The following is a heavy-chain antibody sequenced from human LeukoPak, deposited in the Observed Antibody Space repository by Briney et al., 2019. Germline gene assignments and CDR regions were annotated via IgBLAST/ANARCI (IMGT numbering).Heavy chain of an antibody. J-gene: IGHJ4*02. CDR3: ARGTMVRGLYDY. Sequence: GGSLRLSRVASGFTLSSYAMSWVRQAAGKGLQGVSSLGISCDYNLYPAVVQGRFTISRDHSQKPLYLQMNRLEAEVHAVYYCARGTMVRGLYDYWGQGTLVTVSS. V-gene: IGHV3-23*01. CDR2: LGISCDYN. D-gene: IGHD3-10*01. CDR1: GFTLSSYA.